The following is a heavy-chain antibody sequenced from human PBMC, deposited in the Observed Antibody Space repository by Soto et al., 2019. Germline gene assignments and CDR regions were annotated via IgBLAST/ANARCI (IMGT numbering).Heavy chain of an antibody. V-gene: IGHV3-7*01. CDR2: VKYDGSQT. CDR1: GFTFSSYW. D-gene: IGHD1-1*01. CDR3: TRDFQGPLDYGMDV. Sequence: GGSLRLSCADSGFTFSSYWMSWVRQAPGKGLEWVANVKYDGSQTYYVGSVKGRFNISRDNAKNSLYLQMNSLRAEDTAVYYCTRDFQGPLDYGMDVWGQGTTVTVS. J-gene: IGHJ6*02.